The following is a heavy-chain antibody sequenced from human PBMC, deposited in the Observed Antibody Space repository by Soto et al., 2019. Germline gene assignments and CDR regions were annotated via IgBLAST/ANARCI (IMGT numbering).Heavy chain of an antibody. CDR3: ARDQGGYGAFDI. Sequence: PSETLSLTCAVYGGSFSGYYLSWIRQPPGKGLEWIGEINHSGSTNYNPSLKSRVTISVDTSKNQFSLKLSSVTAADTAVYYCARDQGGYGAFDIWGQGTMVTVSS. CDR2: INHSGST. CDR1: GGSFSGYY. V-gene: IGHV4-34*01. D-gene: IGHD3-22*01. J-gene: IGHJ3*02.